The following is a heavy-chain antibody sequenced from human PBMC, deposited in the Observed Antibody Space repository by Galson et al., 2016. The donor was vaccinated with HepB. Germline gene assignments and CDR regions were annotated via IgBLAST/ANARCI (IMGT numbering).Heavy chain of an antibody. J-gene: IGHJ4*02. D-gene: IGHD1-26*01. CDR3: ARDRGYYSHFDS. CDR1: GYSFTNYY. Sequence: SVKVSCKASGYSFTNYYIHWLRRAPGEGLEWVGIINPSGGSTGYAQKFQGRVTMTRDTSTGIVYMDLTSLRSEDTAVYYCARDRGYYSHFDSWGQGTLVTVSS. CDR2: INPSGGST. V-gene: IGHV1-46*01.